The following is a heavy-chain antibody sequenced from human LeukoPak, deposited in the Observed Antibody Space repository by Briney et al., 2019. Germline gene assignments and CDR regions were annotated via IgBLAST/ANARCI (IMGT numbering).Heavy chain of an antibody. J-gene: IGHJ4*02. D-gene: IGHD2-2*01. V-gene: IGHV3-48*04. CDR2: SSSSGTTI. CDR1: GFTFSSYS. Sequence: PGGSLRLSCAASGFTFSSYSVNWVRQAPGKGLEWVSYSSSSGTTIYYAESVKGRFTISRDNAKNSLHLQMNSLRAEDTAVYYCASQDVFRYHDYWGQGTLVTVSS. CDR3: ASQDVFRYHDY.